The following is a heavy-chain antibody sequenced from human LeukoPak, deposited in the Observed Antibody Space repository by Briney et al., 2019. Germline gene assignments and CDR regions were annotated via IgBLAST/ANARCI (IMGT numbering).Heavy chain of an antibody. D-gene: IGHD1-1*01. J-gene: IGHJ4*02. CDR1: GFTFSSYW. CDR2: ISQDGSEK. V-gene: IGHV3-7*01. CDR3: AREANARFDY. Sequence: SGGSLRLSCAASGFTFSSYWMSWLRQAPGKGLEWVATISQDGSEKFYVDSAKGRFTVSRDNAKTSLYLQMNSLRAEDTAVCYCAREANARFDYWGQGTLVTVSS.